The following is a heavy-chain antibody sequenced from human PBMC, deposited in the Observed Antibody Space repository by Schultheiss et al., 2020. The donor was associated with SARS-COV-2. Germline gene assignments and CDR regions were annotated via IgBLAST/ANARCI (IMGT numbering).Heavy chain of an antibody. CDR1: GFTFSSYA. D-gene: IGHD6-13*01. Sequence: GESLKISCSASGFTFSSYAMHWVRQAPGKGLEYVSAISSNGGSTYYADSVKGRFTISRDNSKNTLYLQMSSLRAEDTAVYYCLKPEDSSSWYHPFDYWGQGTLVTVSS. CDR3: LKPEDSSSWYHPFDY. J-gene: IGHJ4*02. CDR2: ISSNGGST. V-gene: IGHV3-64D*06.